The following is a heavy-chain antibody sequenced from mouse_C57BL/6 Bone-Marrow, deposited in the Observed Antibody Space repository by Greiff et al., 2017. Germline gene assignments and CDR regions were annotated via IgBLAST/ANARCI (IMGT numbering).Heavy chain of an antibody. V-gene: IGHV5-9-1*02. Sequence: EVKLMESGEGLVKPGGSLKLSCAASGFTFSSYAMSWVRQTPEKRLEWVAYISSGGGYIYYADTVQGRFTISRDNARKPRYLQMSSLKSEDTAMYYCTREAMDYWGQGTSVTVSS. J-gene: IGHJ4*01. CDR2: ISSGGGYI. CDR3: TREAMDY. CDR1: GFTFSSYA.